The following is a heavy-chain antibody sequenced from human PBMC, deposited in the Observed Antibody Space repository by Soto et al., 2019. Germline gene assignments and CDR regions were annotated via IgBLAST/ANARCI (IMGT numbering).Heavy chain of an antibody. CDR1: GGSISSGGYS. J-gene: IGHJ5*02. D-gene: IGHD2-2*01. CDR2: IYHSGST. CDR3: ARSTSLARFNWFDP. V-gene: IGHV4-30-2*01. Sequence: SETLSLTCAASGGSISSGGYSWSWIRQPPGKGLEWIGYIYHSGSTYYNPSLKSRVTISVDRSKNQFSLKLSSVTAADTAVYYCARSTSLARFNWFDPWGQGTLVTVSS.